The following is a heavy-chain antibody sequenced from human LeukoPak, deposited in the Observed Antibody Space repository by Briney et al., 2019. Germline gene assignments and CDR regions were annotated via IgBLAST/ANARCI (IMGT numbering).Heavy chain of an antibody. J-gene: IGHJ4*02. CDR1: GFTVSSNY. V-gene: IGHV3-66*01. D-gene: IGHD3-22*01. Sequence: GGSLRLSCTASGFTVSSNYMSWVRQAPGKGLGWVSVIYSGGSTYYADSVKGRFTISRDNSENTLYLQMNSLRAEDTAVYYCARNMYYYESSGYYGYYFDHWGQGTLVTVSS. CDR3: ARNMYYYESSGYYGYYFDH. CDR2: IYSGGST.